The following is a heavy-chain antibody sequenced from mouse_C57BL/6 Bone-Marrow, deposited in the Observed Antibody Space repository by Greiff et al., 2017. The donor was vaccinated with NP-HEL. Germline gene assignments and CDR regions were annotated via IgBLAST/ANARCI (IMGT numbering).Heavy chain of an antibody. CDR1: GYTFTSYW. CDR3: ARLPAIEFDCSADDMDY. J-gene: IGHJ4*01. D-gene: IGHD6-1*01. Sequence: QVQLQQPGAELVKPGASVKLSCKASGYTFTSYWMHWVKQRPGQGLEWIGMIHPNSGSTNYNEKFKSKATLTVDKSSSTAYMQLSSLTSEDSAVYYCARLPAIEFDCSADDMDYWGQGTTVTVSS. V-gene: IGHV1-64*01. CDR2: IHPNSGST.